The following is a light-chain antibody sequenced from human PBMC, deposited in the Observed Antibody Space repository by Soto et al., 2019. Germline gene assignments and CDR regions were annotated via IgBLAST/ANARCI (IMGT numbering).Light chain of an antibody. J-gene: IGKJ2*01. CDR3: MQGTHWPPYT. CDR2: KVS. CDR1: QSLAYSDGNTY. V-gene: IGKV2-30*01. Sequence: DVVMTQSPLSLPVTLGQPASISCRSSQSLAYSDGNTYLNWFQQRPGQSPRRLIYKVSNRDAGVPERFSGSRSGTDFTLKISRVEAEDFGVYYCMQGTHWPPYTFGQGTKVEIK.